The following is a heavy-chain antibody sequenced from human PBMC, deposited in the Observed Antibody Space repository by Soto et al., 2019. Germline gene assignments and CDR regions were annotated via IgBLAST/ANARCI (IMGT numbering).Heavy chain of an antibody. J-gene: IGHJ4*02. CDR2: IGTAGDT. V-gene: IGHV3-13*04. CDR1: GFTFSSYD. Sequence: GSLRLSCAASGFTFSSYDMHWVRQATGKGLEWVSAIGTAGDTYYPGSVKGRFTISRENAKNSLYLQMNSLRAGDTAVYYCARVRFGELLYDYWGQGTLVTVSS. D-gene: IGHD3-10*01. CDR3: ARVRFGELLYDY.